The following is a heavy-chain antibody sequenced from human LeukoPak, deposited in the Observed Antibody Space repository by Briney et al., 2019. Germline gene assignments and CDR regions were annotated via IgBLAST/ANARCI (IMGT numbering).Heavy chain of an antibody. CDR2: ISGSGGSA. CDR1: GFTFSTYA. J-gene: IGHJ4*02. CDR3: AKTVSGSYSYQGGDY. Sequence: GGSLRLSCAASGFTFSTYAMTWVRQTPGKGLDCVSAISGSGGSAYYADSVKGRFTISRDNSKNTLYLQMNSLRAEDTAVYYCAKTVSGSYSYQGGDYWGQGTLVTVSS. D-gene: IGHD3-10*01. V-gene: IGHV3-23*01.